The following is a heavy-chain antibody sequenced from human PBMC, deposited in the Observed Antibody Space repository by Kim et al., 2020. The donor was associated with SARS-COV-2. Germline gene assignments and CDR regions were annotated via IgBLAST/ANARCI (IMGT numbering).Heavy chain of an antibody. J-gene: IGHJ6*02. Sequence: GSLRLSCAASGFTFSSYAMHWVRQAPGKGLEWVAVISYDGSNKYYADSVKGRFTISRDNSKNTLYLQMNSLRAEDTAVYYCARDGGYYDSSGYWSYYYYGMDVWGQGTTVTVSS. CDR2: ISYDGSNK. CDR3: ARDGGYYDSSGYWSYYYYGMDV. D-gene: IGHD3-22*01. V-gene: IGHV3-30*04. CDR1: GFTFSSYA.